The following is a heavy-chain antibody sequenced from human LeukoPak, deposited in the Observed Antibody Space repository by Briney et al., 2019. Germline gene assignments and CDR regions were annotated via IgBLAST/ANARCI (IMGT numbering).Heavy chain of an antibody. CDR3: AKAGGSGYYNGMDI. J-gene: IGHJ6*02. V-gene: IGHV3-9*01. CDR1: GFTFSSYA. D-gene: IGHD1-26*01. Sequence: GGSLRLSCAASGFTFSSYAMHWVRQAPGKGLEWVSGISWNSGSIGYADSVKGRFTISRDNAKNSLYLQMNSLRAEDTALYYCAKAGGSGYYNGMDIWGQGSPGTVSS. CDR2: ISWNSGSI.